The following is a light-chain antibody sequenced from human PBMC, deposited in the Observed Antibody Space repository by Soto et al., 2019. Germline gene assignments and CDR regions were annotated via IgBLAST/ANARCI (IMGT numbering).Light chain of an antibody. CDR2: DVT. J-gene: IGLJ2*01. Sequence: QSVLAQPRSVSGSPGQSVTISCAGTSSDVGNYNYVSWYQQHPDKAPKLMIYDVTKRPSGVPDRFSASKSGNTASLTISGLQAEDEADYYCCSYAGNYAWLFGGGTKLTVL. CDR1: SSDVGNYNY. V-gene: IGLV2-11*01. CDR3: CSYAGNYAWL.